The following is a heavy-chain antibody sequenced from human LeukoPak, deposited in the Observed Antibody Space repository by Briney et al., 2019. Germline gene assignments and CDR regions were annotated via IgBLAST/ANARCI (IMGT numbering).Heavy chain of an antibody. J-gene: IGHJ5*02. CDR3: ARDSGTTGEVKFDP. V-gene: IGHV4-4*02. CDR1: GDSITSSNW. CDR2: IYHSGNT. D-gene: IGHD3-10*01. Sequence: SETLSLTCAVSGDSITSSNWWSWVRQPPEKGLEWIGEIYHSGNTNYNPPLKSRVTISLDKSKNQFSLKLKSVTAADTAVYYCARDSGTTGEVKFDPWGQGTLVTVSS.